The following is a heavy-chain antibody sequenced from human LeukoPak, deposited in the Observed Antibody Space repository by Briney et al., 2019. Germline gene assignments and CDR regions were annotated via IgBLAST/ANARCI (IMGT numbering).Heavy chain of an antibody. CDR1: GYTFTSYA. V-gene: IGHV1-3*01. CDR2: INAGNGNT. CDR3: ARGPSYGGISDY. J-gene: IGHJ4*02. Sequence: GASVKVSCKASGYTFTSYAMHWVRQAPGQRLEWMGWINAGNGNTKYSQKFQGRVTITRDTSAGTAYMELSSLRSEDTAVYYCARGPSYGGISDYWGQGTLVTVSS. D-gene: IGHD4-23*01.